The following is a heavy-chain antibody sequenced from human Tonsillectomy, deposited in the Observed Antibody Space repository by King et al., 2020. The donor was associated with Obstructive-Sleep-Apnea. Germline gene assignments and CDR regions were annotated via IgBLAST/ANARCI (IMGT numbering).Heavy chain of an antibody. V-gene: IGHV3-9*01. J-gene: IGHJ3*02. D-gene: IGHD3-16*01. CDR3: AKDRAGGVPDAFDI. CDR1: GFSFDDYA. CDR2: INWNSGNI. Sequence: VQLVESGGGLVQPGRSLRLSCAASGFSFDDYAMHWVRQTPGKGLEWVSGINWNSGNIGYADSVKGRFTISRDNAKNSLYLQMNSQRAEDTALYYCAKDRAGGVPDAFDIWGQGTMVTVSS.